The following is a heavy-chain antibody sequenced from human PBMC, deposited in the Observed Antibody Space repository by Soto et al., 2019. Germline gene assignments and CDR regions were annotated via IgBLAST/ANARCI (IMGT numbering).Heavy chain of an antibody. CDR3: ARGRMGDTYCSGGSCYSSSYFDY. J-gene: IGHJ4*02. Sequence: QVQLQESGPGLVKPSGTLSLTCAVSSGSISSSNWWSWVRQPPGKGLEWIGEIYHSGSTNYNPSRKSRVTISVDKSKNQFSLKLSSVTAADTAVYYCARGRMGDTYCSGGSCYSSSYFDYWGQGTLVTVSS. CDR2: IYHSGST. V-gene: IGHV4-4*02. CDR1: SGSISSSNW. D-gene: IGHD2-15*01.